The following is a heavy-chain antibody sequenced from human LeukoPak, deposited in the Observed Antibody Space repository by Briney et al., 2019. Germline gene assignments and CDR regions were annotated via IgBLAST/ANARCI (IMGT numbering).Heavy chain of an antibody. J-gene: IGHJ4*02. V-gene: IGHV3-23*01. CDR2: ISDSGTST. CDR1: GFTFSSYA. D-gene: IGHD3-10*01. Sequence: GGSLRLSCAASGFTFSSYAMNWVRQAPGKGLEWVSGISDSGTSTYYADSVKGRFTISRDNSKNTLYLQMNNLRVEDTAVYSCTKGRESTKWYGEDYWGQGTLVTVSS. CDR3: TKGRESTKWYGEDY.